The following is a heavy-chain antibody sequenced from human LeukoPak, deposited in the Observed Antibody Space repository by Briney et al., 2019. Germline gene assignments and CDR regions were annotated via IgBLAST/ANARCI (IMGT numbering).Heavy chain of an antibody. D-gene: IGHD2-2*02. V-gene: IGHV6-1*01. J-gene: IGHJ4*02. CDR2: TYYRSKWYY. CDR3: TRTIAGYIDS. Sequence: SQTLSLTCAISGDSVSSNSAAWDWIRQSPSRCLEWLGRTYYRSKWYYGYAVSVKSRITINPDTSKNQFSLQLNSVTPEDTAIYYCTRTIAGYIDSWGQGTLVTVSS. CDR1: GDSVSSNSAA.